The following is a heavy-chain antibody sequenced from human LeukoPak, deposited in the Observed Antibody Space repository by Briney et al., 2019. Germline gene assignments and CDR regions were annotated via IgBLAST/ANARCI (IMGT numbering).Heavy chain of an antibody. J-gene: IGHJ4*02. V-gene: IGHV3-23*01. D-gene: IGHD1-26*01. CDR1: GLTFCSYG. CDR3: ARSSGSYSDY. CDR2: ISGSGGTK. Sequence: GGSLRLSCAASGLTFCSYGMSCVRQAPGEGLGWVSAISGSGGTKYYADSVKGRFTISRDNSKNTLYLQMNSLRAEDTAVYYCARSSGSYSDYWGQGTLVTVSS.